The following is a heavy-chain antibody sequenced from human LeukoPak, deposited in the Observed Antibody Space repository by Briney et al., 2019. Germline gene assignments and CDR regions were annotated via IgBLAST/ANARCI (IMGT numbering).Heavy chain of an antibody. CDR2: ISYDGSNK. J-gene: IGHJ6*02. D-gene: IGHD3-3*01. V-gene: IGHV3-30-3*01. Sequence: GGSLRLSCAASGFTFSSYWMSWVRQAPGKGLEWVAVISYDGSNKYYADSVKGRFTISRDNSKNTLYLQMNSLRAEDTAVYYCARDYPPRNFWSGYYNNYYYYGMDVWGQGTTVTVSS. CDR3: ARDYPPRNFWSGYYNNYYYYGMDV. CDR1: GFTFSSYW.